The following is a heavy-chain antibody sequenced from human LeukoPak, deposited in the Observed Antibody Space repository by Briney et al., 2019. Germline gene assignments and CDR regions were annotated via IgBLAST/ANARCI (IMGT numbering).Heavy chain of an antibody. D-gene: IGHD1-7*01. J-gene: IGHJ6*02. CDR1: GGSISSYY. CDR2: IYYSGGT. Sequence: SETLSLTCTVSGGSISSYYWSWIRQPPGKGLEWIGYIYYSGGTNYNPSLKSRVTISVDTSKNQFSLKLSSVTAADTAVYYCARDNWNYGSSMDVWGQGTTVTVSS. V-gene: IGHV4-59*01. CDR3: ARDNWNYGSSMDV.